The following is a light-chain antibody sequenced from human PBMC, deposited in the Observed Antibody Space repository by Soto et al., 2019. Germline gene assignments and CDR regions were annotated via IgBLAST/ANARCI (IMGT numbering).Light chain of an antibody. CDR1: QSVSSW. CDR3: QHYNSYPWT. J-gene: IGKJ1*01. V-gene: IGKV1-5*03. CDR2: QAS. Sequence: DIQITQSPPTLSASVGDRVTITCRASQSVSSWLAWYQQRPGKAPKLLIYQASSLQSGVPSRFSGSGSGTEFSLTISSLQPDDFATYYCQHYNSYPWTFGQGTKVDIK.